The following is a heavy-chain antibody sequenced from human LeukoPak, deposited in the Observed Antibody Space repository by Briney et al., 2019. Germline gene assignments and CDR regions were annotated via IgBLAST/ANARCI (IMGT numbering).Heavy chain of an antibody. CDR3: AREFGWPAYYGSGRAAFDI. Sequence: PGASVKVSCKASGYTFTGYYMHWVRQAPGQGREWMGRINPNSGGTNYAQKFQGRVTMTRETSISTAYMELRSLRSDDTAVYYCAREFGWPAYYGSGRAAFDIWGQGTMVTVSS. CDR1: GYTFTGYY. D-gene: IGHD3-10*01. CDR2: INPNSGGT. J-gene: IGHJ3*02. V-gene: IGHV1-2*06.